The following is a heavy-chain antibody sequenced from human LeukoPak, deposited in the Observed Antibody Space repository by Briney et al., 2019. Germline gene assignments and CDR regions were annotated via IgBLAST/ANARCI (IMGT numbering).Heavy chain of an antibody. D-gene: IGHD1-26*01. J-gene: IGHJ4*02. CDR1: GYTLTRYY. CDR2: ITPNNGAT. V-gene: IGHV1-2*02. CDR3: ARDQYSGSFYY. Sequence: SVKVSCKASGYTLTRYYMNRVRNAPGQGLEWIEWITPNNGATNYAQKFQGRVTMTRDTSISTAYLELSRLRSDDTAVYFCARDQYSGSFYYWGQGTLVSVSS.